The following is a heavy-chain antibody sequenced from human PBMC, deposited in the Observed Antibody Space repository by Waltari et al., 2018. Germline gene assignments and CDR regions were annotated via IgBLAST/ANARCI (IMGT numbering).Heavy chain of an antibody. CDR3: ARKRGYSYGWDYYYYYMDV. CDR2: IYSGGST. J-gene: IGHJ6*03. V-gene: IGHV3-53*02. D-gene: IGHD5-18*01. CDR1: GFTVSSNY. Sequence: EVQLVETGGGLIQPGGSLRLSCAASGFTVSSNYMSWVRQAPGKGLEWVSVIYSGGSTYYADSVKGRFTISRDNAKNSLYLQMNSLRAEDTAVYYCARKRGYSYGWDYYYYYMDVWGKGTTVTVSS.